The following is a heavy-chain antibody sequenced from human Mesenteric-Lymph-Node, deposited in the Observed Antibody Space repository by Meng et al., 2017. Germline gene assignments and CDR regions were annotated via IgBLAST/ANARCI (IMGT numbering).Heavy chain of an antibody. CDR1: GFTFGDYA. CDR3: AKATDHYDSSGHYFDC. Sequence: GGSLRLSCTASGFTFGDYAMSWVRQAPGKGLEWVSAISGSGGSTYYADSVKGRFTISRDNSKNTLYLQMNSLRAEDTAVYYCAKATDHYDSSGHYFDCWGQGTLVTVSS. J-gene: IGHJ4*02. CDR2: ISGSGGST. D-gene: IGHD3-22*01. V-gene: IGHV3-23*01.